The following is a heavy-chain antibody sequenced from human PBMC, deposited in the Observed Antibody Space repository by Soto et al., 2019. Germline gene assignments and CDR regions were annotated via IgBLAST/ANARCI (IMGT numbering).Heavy chain of an antibody. J-gene: IGHJ6*02. CDR3: AREGYCISTSCRHYDYYGMDV. CDR2: ISAYNGNT. D-gene: IGHD2-2*01. CDR1: GYTFTNYG. Sequence: QVQLVQSGAEVKKPGASVKVSCKASGYTFTNYGISWVRQAPGQGLEWMGWISAYNGNTSYAQKFQGRVTMTTDTSTSTSYMELRSLRSDDTAVYYCAREGYCISTSCRHYDYYGMDVWGQGTTVTVSS. V-gene: IGHV1-18*01.